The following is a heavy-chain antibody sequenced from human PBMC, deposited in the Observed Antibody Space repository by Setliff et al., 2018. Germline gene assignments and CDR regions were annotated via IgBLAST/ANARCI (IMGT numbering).Heavy chain of an antibody. J-gene: IGHJ4*02. V-gene: IGHV4-38-2*01. CDR1: GYSISSGYY. CDR2: IIHSGST. D-gene: IGHD3-10*01. CDR3: ASLADKGDYYFDY. Sequence: SETLSLTCAVSGYSISSGYYWGWIRQPPGKGLEWIGEIIHSGSTNYNPSLKSRVTISMGTSKNQFSLKLSSVTAADTAVYYCASLADKGDYYFDYWGQGTLVTVSS.